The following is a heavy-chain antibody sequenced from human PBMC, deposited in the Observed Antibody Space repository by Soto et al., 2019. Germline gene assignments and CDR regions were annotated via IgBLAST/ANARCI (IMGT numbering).Heavy chain of an antibody. Sequence: GGSLRLSCAASGFTFSSYAMHWVRQAPGKGLEWVAVISYDGSNKYYADSVKGRFTISRDNSKNTLYLQMNSLRAEDTAVYYCARDRSGADYGDYRFFYYYYYGMDVWGQGTTVTVSS. V-gene: IGHV3-30-3*01. J-gene: IGHJ6*02. CDR3: ARDRSGADYGDYRFFYYYYYGMDV. CDR2: ISYDGSNK. CDR1: GFTFSSYA. D-gene: IGHD4-17*01.